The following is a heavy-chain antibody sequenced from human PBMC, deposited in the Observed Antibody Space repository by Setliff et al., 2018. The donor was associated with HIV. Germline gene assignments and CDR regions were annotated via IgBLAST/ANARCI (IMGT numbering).Heavy chain of an antibody. D-gene: IGHD4-17*01. Sequence: GGSLRLSCAGSGFTFSNYWMHWVRQAPGKGLVWVSRINSDGSSTTYADSVKGRFTISRDNAKYTLYLQMNSLRAEDTAVYYCARDPAPYGDFDYWGQGTLVTVSS. CDR3: ARDPAPYGDFDY. CDR1: GFTFSNYW. V-gene: IGHV3-74*03. J-gene: IGHJ4*02. CDR2: INSDGSST.